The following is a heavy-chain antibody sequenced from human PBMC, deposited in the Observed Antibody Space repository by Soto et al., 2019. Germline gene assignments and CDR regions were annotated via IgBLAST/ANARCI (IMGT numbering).Heavy chain of an antibody. CDR3: ARDLGGVYSRVY. D-gene: IGHD3-16*01. J-gene: IGHJ4*02. V-gene: IGHV1-69*04. CDR1: GGTFSSYT. CDR2: IIPILGIA. Sequence: SVKVSCKASGGTFSSYTISWVRQAPGQGLEWMGRIIPILGIANYAQKFQGRVTITADKSTSTAYMELSSLRSEDTAVYYCARDLGGVYSRVYWGQGTLVTVSS.